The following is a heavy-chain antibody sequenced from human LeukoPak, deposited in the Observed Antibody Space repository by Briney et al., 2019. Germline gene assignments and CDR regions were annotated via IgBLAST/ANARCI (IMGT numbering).Heavy chain of an antibody. D-gene: IGHD3-9*01. J-gene: IGHJ6*04. Sequence: ASVKVSCKASGYTFTSYYMHWVRQAPGQGLEWMGIINPSGGSTSYAQKFQGRVTMTRDTSTSTVYMELSSPRSEDTAVYYCARAQGEVYDILTGYYKRDYYYYHGMDVWGKGTTVTVSS. CDR2: INPSGGST. CDR3: ARAQGEVYDILTGYYKRDYYYYHGMDV. V-gene: IGHV1-46*01. CDR1: GYTFTSYY.